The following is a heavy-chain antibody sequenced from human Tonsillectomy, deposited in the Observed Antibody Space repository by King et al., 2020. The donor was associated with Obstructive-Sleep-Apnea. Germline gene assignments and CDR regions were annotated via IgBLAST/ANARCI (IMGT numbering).Heavy chain of an antibody. D-gene: IGHD6-19*01. CDR1: GFTFSSYS. Sequence: QLVQSGGGLVKPGGSLRLSCAASGFTFSSYSMNLVRQAPGKGVEWCSSISCSSRYKYYTDSGKGRFTISRDNAKNSLYLQMNSLRAEDTAVYYCAREAVAAPFDYWGQGTLVTVSS. CDR2: ISCSSRYK. J-gene: IGHJ4*02. V-gene: IGHV3-21*01. CDR3: AREAVAAPFDY.